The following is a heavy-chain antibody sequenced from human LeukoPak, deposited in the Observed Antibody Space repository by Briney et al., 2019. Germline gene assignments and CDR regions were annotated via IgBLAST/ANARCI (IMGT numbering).Heavy chain of an antibody. Sequence: SETLSLTCTVSGGSMSINNYYWGWIRQPPGKGLEWIGSIYYSVTTYYNPSLKSRVTISVDTSKNQFSLKLNSVTAADTAVYYCARDRLRWPKIDYWGQGTLVTVSS. D-gene: IGHD4-23*01. CDR3: ARDRLRWPKIDY. J-gene: IGHJ4*02. CDR2: IYYSVTT. V-gene: IGHV4-39*07. CDR1: GGSMSINNYY.